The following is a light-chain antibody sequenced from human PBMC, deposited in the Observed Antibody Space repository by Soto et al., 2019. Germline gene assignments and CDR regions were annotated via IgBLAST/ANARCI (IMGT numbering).Light chain of an antibody. J-gene: IGLJ3*02. Sequence: QSVLTQPPSVSAAPGQEVTIAFSGNNSNIGNNYVSWYQQVPGKAPKILIYENKKRPSGTPDRFSGSKSGTSATLGITGLQAGDEADYYCATWDRSLTAKVFGGGTKLTVL. CDR3: ATWDRSLTAKV. V-gene: IGLV1-51*02. CDR2: ENK. CDR1: NSNIGNNY.